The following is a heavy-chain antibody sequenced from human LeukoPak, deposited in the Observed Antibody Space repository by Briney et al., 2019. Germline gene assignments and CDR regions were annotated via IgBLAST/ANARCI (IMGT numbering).Heavy chain of an antibody. V-gene: IGHV4-31*03. CDR2: IYYSGST. Sequence: SETLSLTCTLSGGSISSGGYYWSWIRQHPGKGLEWIGYIYYSGSTYYNPSLKSRVTISVDTSKNQFSLKLSSVTAADTAVYYCARGRGSGSYPLDYWGQGTLVTVSS. D-gene: IGHD3-10*01. CDR3: ARGRGSGSYPLDY. J-gene: IGHJ4*02. CDR1: GGSISSGGYY.